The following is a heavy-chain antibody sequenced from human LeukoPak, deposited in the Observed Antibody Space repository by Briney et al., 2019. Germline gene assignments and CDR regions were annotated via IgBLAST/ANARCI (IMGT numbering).Heavy chain of an antibody. J-gene: IGHJ4*02. CDR2: INAGNGNT. V-gene: IGHV1-3*01. CDR1: GYTFTSYA. CDR3: ARGSSGYPRYFDY. D-gene: IGHD3-22*01. Sequence: ASVKVSCKASGYTFTSYAMHWVRQAPGQRLEWMEWINAGNGNTKYSQTFQGRVTITRDTSASTAYMELSSLRSEDTAVYYCARGSSGYPRYFDYWGQGTLVTVSS.